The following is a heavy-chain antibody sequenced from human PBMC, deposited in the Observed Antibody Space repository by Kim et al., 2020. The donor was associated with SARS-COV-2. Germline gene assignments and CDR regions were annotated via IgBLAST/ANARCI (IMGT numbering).Heavy chain of an antibody. D-gene: IGHD6-19*01. CDR3: AKGGGQWLVQRNDAFDI. V-gene: IGHV3-9*01. CDR2: ISWNSGSI. J-gene: IGHJ3*02. CDR1: GFTFDDYA. Sequence: GGSLRLSCAASGFTFDDYAMHWVRQAPGKGLEWVSGISWNSGSIGYADSVKGRFTISRDNAKNSLYLQMNSLRAEDTALYYCAKGGGQWLVQRNDAFDI.